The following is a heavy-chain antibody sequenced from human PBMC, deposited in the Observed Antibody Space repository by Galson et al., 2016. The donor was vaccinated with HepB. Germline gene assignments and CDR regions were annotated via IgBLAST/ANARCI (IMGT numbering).Heavy chain of an antibody. CDR2: IDGPTPNT. J-gene: IGHJ4*02. Sequence: LRLSCAASGFTFRNYALSWVRRAPGKGLEWVSHIDGPTPNTHYADSVRGRFSIYRDDSRDTLYLQMDSLTAEDSAIYYCTTWLSHHFDYWGQGTRVTVSS. CDR1: GFTFRNYA. V-gene: IGHV3-23*01. CDR3: TTWLSHHFDY. D-gene: IGHD6-19*01.